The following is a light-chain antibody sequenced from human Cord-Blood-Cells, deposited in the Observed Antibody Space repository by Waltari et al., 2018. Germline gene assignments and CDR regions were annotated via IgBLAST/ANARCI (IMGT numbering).Light chain of an antibody. J-gene: IGLJ2*01. CDR1: SSDVGGYNY. V-gene: IGLV2-8*01. CDR2: EVS. CDR3: SSYAGSNNFV. Sequence: QSALTQPPSASGSPGQSVPISCTGTSSDVGGYNYVSWYQQHPGKAPKLMIYEVSKRPAGVPDRCSGAKDGNTAALTVSGLQAEDEADYYCSSYAGSNNFVFGGGTKLTVL.